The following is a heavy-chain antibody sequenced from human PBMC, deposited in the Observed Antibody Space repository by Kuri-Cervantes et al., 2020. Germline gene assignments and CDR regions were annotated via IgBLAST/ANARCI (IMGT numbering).Heavy chain of an antibody. J-gene: IGHJ4*02. V-gene: IGHV3-13*01. Sequence: GGSLRLSCAASGFTFSSYDMHWVRQATGKGLEWVSAIGTAGDTYYPGSVKGRFTISRENAKNSLYLQMNSLRAGDTAVYYCAKDHRVTTPKIVGPFDYWGQGTLVTVSS. CDR2: IGTAGDT. CDR1: GFTFSSYD. D-gene: IGHD1-14*01. CDR3: AKDHRVTTPKIVGPFDY.